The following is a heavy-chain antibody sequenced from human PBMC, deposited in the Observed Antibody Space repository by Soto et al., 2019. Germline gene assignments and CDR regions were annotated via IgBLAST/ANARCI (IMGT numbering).Heavy chain of an antibody. CDR3: ARARLNDHYYYYGMEV. J-gene: IGHJ6*02. V-gene: IGHV1-69*13. Sequence: ASVKVSCKASGGTFSSYAISWVRQAPGQGLEWMGGIIPIFGTANYAQKFQGRVTITADESTSTAYMELSSLRSEDTAVYYCARARLNDHYYYYGMEVWGQGTTVTVSS. CDR1: GGTFSSYA. CDR2: IIPIFGTA. D-gene: IGHD1-1*01.